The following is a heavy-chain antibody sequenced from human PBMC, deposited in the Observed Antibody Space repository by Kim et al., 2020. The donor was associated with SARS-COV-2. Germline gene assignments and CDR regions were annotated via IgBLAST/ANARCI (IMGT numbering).Heavy chain of an antibody. CDR1: GFTFSSYA. Sequence: GGSLRLSCAASGFTFSSYAMSWVRQAPGKGLEWVSYISSSGSTIYYADSVKGRFTISRDNAKNSLYLQMNSQRAEDTAVYYCARDPYSSSYNYYGMDVWGQGTTVTVSS. CDR2: ISSSGSTI. CDR3: ARDPYSSSYNYYGMDV. D-gene: IGHD6-13*01. V-gene: IGHV3-48*03. J-gene: IGHJ6*02.